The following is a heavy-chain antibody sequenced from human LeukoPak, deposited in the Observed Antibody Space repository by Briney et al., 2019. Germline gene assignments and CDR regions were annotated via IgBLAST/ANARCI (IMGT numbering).Heavy chain of an antibody. D-gene: IGHD6-13*01. CDR2: IYYSGST. J-gene: IGHJ4*02. CDR3: ARLGAYSWYYFDY. Sequence: PSETLSLTCTVSGGSISSSSYYWGWLRQPPGKGLEWIGSIYYSGSTYYNPSLKSRVTISVDTSKNQFSLKLSSVTAADTAVYYCARLGAYSWYYFDYWGQGTLVTVSS. CDR1: GGSISSSSYY. V-gene: IGHV4-39*01.